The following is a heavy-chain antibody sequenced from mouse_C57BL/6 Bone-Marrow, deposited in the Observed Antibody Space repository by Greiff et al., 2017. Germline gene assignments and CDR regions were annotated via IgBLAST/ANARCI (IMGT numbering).Heavy chain of an antibody. CDR1: GFTFSSYT. V-gene: IGHV5-9*01. CDR2: ISGGGGST. D-gene: IGHD2-5*01. Sequence: VQVVEPGGGLVKPGASVKLSCAASGFTFSSYTMSWVRQTPETRLEWVATISGGGGSTYYQGSVKGRFTISRDNAKNTLYLPMRSLRSEDTALYYWARHYRNPYYFDYWGQGTTLTVSS. CDR3: ARHYRNPYYFDY. J-gene: IGHJ2*01.